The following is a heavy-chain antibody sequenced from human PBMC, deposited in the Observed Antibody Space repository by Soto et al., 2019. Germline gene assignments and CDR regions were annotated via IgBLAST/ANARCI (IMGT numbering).Heavy chain of an antibody. CDR2: ISHDGVHK. V-gene: IGHV3-30-3*01. CDR1: GLTFDNYA. D-gene: IGHD5-18*01. CDR3: AREVTGLNAFDI. Sequence: QVQLVESGGGVVHPGRSLRLSCAASGLTFDNYAISWVRQAPGQGLEWVSVISHDGVHKFYADSVKGRFTISRENSNNTLYLEMNNLRAEDTAVYYCAREVTGLNAFDIWGQGTTVTVSS. J-gene: IGHJ3*02.